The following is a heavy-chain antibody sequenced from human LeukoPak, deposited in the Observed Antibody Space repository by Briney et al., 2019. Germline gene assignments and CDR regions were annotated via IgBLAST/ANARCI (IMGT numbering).Heavy chain of an antibody. CDR3: ARDWGSYYYGPGSYLFDF. CDR1: GFTFSNYA. CDR2: IDGNAGST. V-gene: IGHV3-23*01. D-gene: IGHD3-10*01. Sequence: GGSLRLSCAASGFTFSNYAISWVRQAPGKGLEWVSSIDGNAGSTYHADSVKGRFTISRDNSENTLYLQMNSLRPEDTAMYFGARDWGSYYYGPGSYLFDFWGQGILVTVSS. J-gene: IGHJ4*02.